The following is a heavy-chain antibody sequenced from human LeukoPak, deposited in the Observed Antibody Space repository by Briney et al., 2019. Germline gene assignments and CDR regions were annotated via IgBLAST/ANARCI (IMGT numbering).Heavy chain of an antibody. J-gene: IGHJ6*03. D-gene: IGHD6-13*01. CDR2: IYYSGST. V-gene: IGHV4-39*01. CDR3: ARLGSIAAAGRVYYYYYMDV. Sequence: SETLSLTCTVSGGSISSSSYYWGWIRQPPGKGLEWIGSIYYSGSTYYNPSLKSRVTISVDTSKNQFSLKLSSVTAADTAVYYCARLGSIAAAGRVYYYYYMDVWGKGTTVTVSS. CDR1: GGSISSSSYY.